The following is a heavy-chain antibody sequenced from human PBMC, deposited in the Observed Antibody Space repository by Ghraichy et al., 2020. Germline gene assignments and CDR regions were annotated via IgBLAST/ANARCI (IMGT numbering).Heavy chain of an antibody. J-gene: IGHJ3*02. V-gene: IGHV3-30-3*01. CDR2: ISYDGSNK. CDR3: ARDSGYDAFDI. Sequence: GGSLRLSCAASGFTFSSYAMHWVRQAPCKGLEWVAVISYDGSNKYYADSVKGRFTISRDNSKNTLYLQMNSLRAEDTAVYYCARDSGYDAFDIWGQGTMVTVSS. CDR1: GFTFSSYA. D-gene: IGHD5-12*01.